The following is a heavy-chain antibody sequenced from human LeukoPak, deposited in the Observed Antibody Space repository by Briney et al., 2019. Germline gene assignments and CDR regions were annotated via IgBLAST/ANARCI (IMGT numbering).Heavy chain of an antibody. J-gene: IGHJ4*02. CDR2: IYPGDSDT. CDR1: GYTFTTYW. CDR3: AGAIAAADDYDY. V-gene: IGHV5-51*01. Sequence: GESLKISCKGSGYTFTTYWIVWVRQLPGKGLEWMGIIYPGDSDTRYSPSFQGQVTISADKSITTAYLQWSSLRASDTAIYYCAGAIAAADDYDYWGQGTLVTVSS. D-gene: IGHD6-13*01.